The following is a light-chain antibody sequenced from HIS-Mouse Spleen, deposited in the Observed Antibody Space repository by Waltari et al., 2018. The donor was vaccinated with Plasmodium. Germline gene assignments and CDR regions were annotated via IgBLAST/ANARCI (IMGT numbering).Light chain of an antibody. V-gene: IGLV5-37*01. J-gene: IGLJ3*02. CDR1: IDINVGSYN. Sequence: QPVLTQPPSSSASPGESARLTCTLPIDINVGSYNIYCSQQTPGSPSRYLLYYYPDSDKGQGSGVPSRFSGSKDASANTGILLISGLQSEDEADYYCMIWPSNASGVFGGGTKLTVL. CDR3: MIWPSNASGV. CDR2: YYPDSDK.